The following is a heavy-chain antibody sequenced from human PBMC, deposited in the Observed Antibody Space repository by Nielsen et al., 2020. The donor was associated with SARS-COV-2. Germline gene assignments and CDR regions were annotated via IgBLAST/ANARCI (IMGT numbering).Heavy chain of an antibody. CDR3: ARGTASYYYDSSGYYAAFDI. CDR1: GYTFTSYG. V-gene: IGHV1-18*01. CDR2: ISAYNGNT. D-gene: IGHD3-22*01. Sequence: ASVKVSCNASGYTFTSYGISWVRQAPGQGLEWMGWISAYNGNTNYAQKFQGRVTITADESTSTAYMELSSLRSEDTAVYYCARGTASYYYDSSGYYAAFDIWGQGTMVTVSS. J-gene: IGHJ3*02.